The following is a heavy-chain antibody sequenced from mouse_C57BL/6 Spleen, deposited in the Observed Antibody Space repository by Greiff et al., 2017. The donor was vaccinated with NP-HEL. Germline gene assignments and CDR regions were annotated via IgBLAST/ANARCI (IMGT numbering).Heavy chain of an antibody. CDR1: GYTFTGYW. CDR3: ASPYLYAMDY. V-gene: IGHV1-9*01. J-gene: IGHJ4*01. Sequence: QVQLKESGAELMKPGASVKLSCKATGYTFTGYWIEWVKQRPGHGLEWIGEILPGSGSTNYNEKFKGKATFTADTSSNTAYMQLSSLTTEDSAIYYCASPYLYAMDYWGQGTSVTVSS. D-gene: IGHD5-5*01. CDR2: ILPGSGST.